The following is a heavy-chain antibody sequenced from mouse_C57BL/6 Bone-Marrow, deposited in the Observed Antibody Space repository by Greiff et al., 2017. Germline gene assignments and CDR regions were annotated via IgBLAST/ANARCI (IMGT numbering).Heavy chain of an antibody. J-gene: IGHJ2*01. V-gene: IGHV3-8*01. Sequence: EVKLVESGPGLAKPSQTLSLTCSVTGYSITSDYWNWIRKFPGNKLEYMGYISYSGSTYYNPSLKSRISITRDTSKNQYYLQLNSVTTEDTATYYCARYGVYDYDERPYFDYWGQGTTLTVSS. CDR3: ARYGVYDYDERPYFDY. CDR1: GYSITSDY. D-gene: IGHD2-4*01. CDR2: ISYSGST.